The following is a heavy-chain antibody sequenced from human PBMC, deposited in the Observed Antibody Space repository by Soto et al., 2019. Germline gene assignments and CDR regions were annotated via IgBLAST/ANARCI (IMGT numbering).Heavy chain of an antibody. V-gene: IGHV3-11*06. D-gene: IGHD3-22*01. CDR1: GFAFSDYY. J-gene: IGHJ5*02. CDR2: INISSHHA. CDR3: VRGGTRYYFDRSGQES. Sequence: GGSLRLSCATSGFAFSDYYMGWIPQGPGKGLEWVSYINISSHHADYADSVKGRFAISRDNAKSSLYLEMRSLSVDDTAVYYCVRGGTRYYFDRSGQESWGQGVRVTVST.